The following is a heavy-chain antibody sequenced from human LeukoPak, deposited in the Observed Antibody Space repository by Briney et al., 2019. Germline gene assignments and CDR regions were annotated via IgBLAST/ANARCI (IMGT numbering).Heavy chain of an antibody. J-gene: IGHJ4*02. CDR1: GFTLTDAW. Sequence: KTGGSLRLSCAASGFTLTDAWMNWVRLAPGKGLEWVGRLKGKTDGGTTEYAAPVKGRFTISTGVSKNTLYLQMDSLKTEDTAVYYCSTVRGVAYYFDYWGRGTLSTVSS. CDR2: LKGKTDGGTT. CDR3: STVRGVAYYFDY. D-gene: IGHD3-10*01. V-gene: IGHV3-15*01.